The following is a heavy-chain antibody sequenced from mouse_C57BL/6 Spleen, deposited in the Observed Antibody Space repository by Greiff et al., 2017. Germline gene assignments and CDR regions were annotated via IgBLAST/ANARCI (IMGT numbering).Heavy chain of an antibody. J-gene: IGHJ3*01. D-gene: IGHD3-2*01. CDR3: ASDSSGYGAWCAY. Sequence: VQVVESGPELVKPGASVKISCKASGYAFSSSWMNWVKQRPGQGLEWIGRINPGDGDTNYNGKFKGKATLTADKSSRTAYMQLSSLTSEDSAVYVCASDSSGYGAWCAYWGQGTLVTVSA. CDR2: INPGDGDT. CDR1: GYAFSSSW. V-gene: IGHV1-82*01.